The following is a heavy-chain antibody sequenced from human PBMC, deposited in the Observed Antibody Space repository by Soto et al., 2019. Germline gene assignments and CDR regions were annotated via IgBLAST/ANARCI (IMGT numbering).Heavy chain of an antibody. V-gene: IGHV3-48*01. CDR2: ISSSSSTI. D-gene: IGHD6-6*01. Sequence: GGSLRLSCAASGFTFSSYSMNWVRQAPGKGLEWVSYISSSSSTIYYADSVKGRFTISRDNAKNSLYLQMNSLRAEDTAVYYCARDASLGFYYYMDVWGKGTTVTVSS. CDR3: ARDASLGFYYYMDV. J-gene: IGHJ6*03. CDR1: GFTFSSYS.